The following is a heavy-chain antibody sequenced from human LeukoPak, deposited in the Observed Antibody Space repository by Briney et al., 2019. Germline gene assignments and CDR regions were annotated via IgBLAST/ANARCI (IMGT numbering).Heavy chain of an antibody. J-gene: IGHJ4*02. D-gene: IGHD3-22*01. Sequence: GGSLRLSCAASGYTFSSFSINWVRQAPGKGLEWVSPISVRSNYIYYADSVRGRFTISRDDARDSLYLQMNSLRAEDTAVYYCVRLRRNSDTSGYYYYYDFWGQGTLVTVSS. CDR1: GYTFSSFS. CDR2: ISVRSNYI. V-gene: IGHV3-21*01. CDR3: VRLRRNSDTSGYYYYYDF.